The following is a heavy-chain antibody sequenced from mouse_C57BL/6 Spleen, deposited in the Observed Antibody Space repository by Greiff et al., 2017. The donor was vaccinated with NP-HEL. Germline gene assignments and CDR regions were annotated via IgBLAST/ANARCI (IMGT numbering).Heavy chain of an antibody. CDR3: ARVTERAWFAY. Sequence: VQLQQSGPELVKPGASVKISCKASGYTFTDYYMNWVKQSHGKSLEWIGDINPNNGGTSYNQKFKGKATLTVDKSSSTAYMELRSLTSEDSAVYYCARVTERAWFAYWGQGTLVTVSA. CDR1: GYTFTDYY. J-gene: IGHJ3*01. D-gene: IGHD2-12*01. CDR2: INPNNGGT. V-gene: IGHV1-26*01.